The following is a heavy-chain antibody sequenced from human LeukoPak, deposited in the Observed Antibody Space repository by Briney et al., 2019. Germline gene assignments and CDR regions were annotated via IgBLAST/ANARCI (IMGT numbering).Heavy chain of an antibody. J-gene: IGHJ4*02. CDR3: AKDVVPDSGWDLDY. D-gene: IGHD6-19*01. Sequence: GVTVRLSCAACRFTFSTYSMTWVRQGPGKALEGVSSIYPNGGSTFYADSVKGRFTISRDNPKNTLYLQMSSLRTEDTAIYYCAKDVVPDSGWDLDYWGQGTLVTVSS. CDR2: IYPNGGST. CDR1: RFTFSTYS. V-gene: IGHV3-23*01.